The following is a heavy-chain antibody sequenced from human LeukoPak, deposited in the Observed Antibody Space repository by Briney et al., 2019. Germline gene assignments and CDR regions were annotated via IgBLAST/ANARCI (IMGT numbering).Heavy chain of an antibody. CDR3: GRDVSDTVVVITHNFDF. D-gene: IGHD3-22*01. J-gene: IGHJ4*02. Sequence: GGSLKLSCAASGFTFNSYGMHWVRRAPGKGLEWVAFIRHDGTNKYYADSVKGRFTISRDNSKNTLFLQMSSLRVEDTAVYYCGRDVSDTVVVITHNFDFWGQGTLVTVSS. V-gene: IGHV3-30*02. CDR1: GFTFNSYG. CDR2: IRHDGTNK.